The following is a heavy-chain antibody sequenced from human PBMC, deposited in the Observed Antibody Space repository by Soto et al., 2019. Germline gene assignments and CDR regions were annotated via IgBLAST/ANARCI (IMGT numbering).Heavy chain of an antibody. CDR2: IIPLFGTT. CDR1: GGTFSRHA. J-gene: IGHJ6*02. Sequence: QVQLVQSGSEVKMPGSSVKVSCKTSGGTFSRHAINWVRQAPGQGLEWMGGIIPLFGTTNYAQKFKGRVTISADESTSTAYMELSSLRVEDTAVYFCAGGRIVVAGSSAYYGMDVWGQGTAVTVSS. CDR3: AGGRIVVAGSSAYYGMDV. D-gene: IGHD6-19*01. V-gene: IGHV1-69*01.